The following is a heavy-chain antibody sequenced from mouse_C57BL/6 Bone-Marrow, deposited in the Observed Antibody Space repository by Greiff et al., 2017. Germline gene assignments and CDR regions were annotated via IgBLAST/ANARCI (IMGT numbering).Heavy chain of an antibody. CDR1: GFSFNSYA. J-gene: IGHJ2*01. CDR2: IRSKSNNYAT. CDR3: VRVGYYLGFDY. Sequence: EVKLMESGGGLVQPKGSLKLSCAASGFSFNSYAMNWVRQAPGKGLEWVARIRSKSNNYATYYADSVKDRFTIYRDDSESKLSLQMNKLMTEDTSMYYSVRVGYYLGFDYWGKGTTLTVSS. V-gene: IGHV10-1*01. D-gene: IGHD1-1*01.